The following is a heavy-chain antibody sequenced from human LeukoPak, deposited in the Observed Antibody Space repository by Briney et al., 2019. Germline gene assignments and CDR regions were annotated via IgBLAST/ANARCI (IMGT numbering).Heavy chain of an antibody. Sequence: SGTLSLTCTVSGGSITNYYWAWIRQTPGKGLEWIGFLSHSGSTNYNPSLKSRVTISADTSKNQFSLRLSSVTAADTAVYFCARTPDTDWFDPWGRGTLVTVSS. J-gene: IGHJ5*02. V-gene: IGHV4-59*01. D-gene: IGHD5-18*01. CDR1: GGSITNYY. CDR2: LSHSGST. CDR3: ARTPDTDWFDP.